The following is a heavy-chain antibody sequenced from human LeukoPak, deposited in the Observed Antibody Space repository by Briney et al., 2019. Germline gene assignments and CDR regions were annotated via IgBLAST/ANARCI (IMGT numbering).Heavy chain of an antibody. Sequence: PGGSLRLSCAASGFTFSSYAMHCVRQAPGKGLEYVSAISSNGGSTYYANSVKGRFTISRDNSKNTLYLQMGSLRAEDMAVYYCARDRVVAPMDVWGKGTTVTVSS. D-gene: IGHD2-15*01. J-gene: IGHJ6*03. CDR2: ISSNGGST. CDR1: GFTFSSYA. CDR3: ARDRVVAPMDV. V-gene: IGHV3-64*01.